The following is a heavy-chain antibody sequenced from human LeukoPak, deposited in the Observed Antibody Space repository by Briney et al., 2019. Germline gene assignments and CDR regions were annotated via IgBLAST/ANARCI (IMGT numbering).Heavy chain of an antibody. Sequence: SETLSLTCAVSGYPIRSGFYWGWIRQPPGKGLEWVGSIYHSGSTFYNPSLKSRVTISVDTSKNQFSLRLRSVTAADTAVYYCARHEAEMATILGNYWGQGTLVTVSS. CDR2: IYHSGST. CDR3: ARHEAEMATILGNY. J-gene: IGHJ4*02. D-gene: IGHD5-24*01. CDR1: GYPIRSGFY. V-gene: IGHV4-38-2*01.